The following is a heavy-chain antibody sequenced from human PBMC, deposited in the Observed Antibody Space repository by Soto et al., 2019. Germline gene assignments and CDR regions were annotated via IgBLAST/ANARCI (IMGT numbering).Heavy chain of an antibody. J-gene: IGHJ4*02. Sequence: ASVKVSCKASGYTFTNYGVSWVRQAPGQRLEWMGIINPSGDSTSYAQEFQGRVTMTRETSTSTLYMELSSLRSEDTAVYYCARATRSGSPHFDHWGQGTLVTVSS. CDR2: INPSGDST. CDR1: GYTFTNYG. CDR3: ARATRSGSPHFDH. V-gene: IGHV1-46*01. D-gene: IGHD5-12*01.